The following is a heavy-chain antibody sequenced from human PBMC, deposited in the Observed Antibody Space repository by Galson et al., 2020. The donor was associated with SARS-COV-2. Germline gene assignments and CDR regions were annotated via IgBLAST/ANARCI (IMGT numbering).Heavy chain of an antibody. CDR1: GGSISSSSYY. J-gene: IGHJ6*02. Sequence: SETLSLTCTVSGGSISSSSYYWGWIRQPPGKGLEWIGSIYYSGSTYYNPSLKSRVTISVDTSKNQFSLKLSSVTAAGTAVYYRARDPLRTMIVVGPYYYYGRDVWGQGTTVTVSS. CDR2: IYYSGST. D-gene: IGHD3-22*01. V-gene: IGHV4-39*07. CDR3: ARDPLRTMIVVGPYYYYGRDV.